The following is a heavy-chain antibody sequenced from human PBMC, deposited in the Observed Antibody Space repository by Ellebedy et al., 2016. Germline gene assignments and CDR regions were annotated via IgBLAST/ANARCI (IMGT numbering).Heavy chain of an antibody. CDR1: GYSFTNYW. V-gene: IGHV5-51*01. Sequence: GGSLRLXXKGSGYSFTNYWMGWVRQMPGKGLEWMGIIYPGDSDTRYSPSFQGRVTISADKSISTAYLQWSSLKASDTAMYYCARRGEPGYSGYVAGGFDYWGQGSLVTVSS. CDR3: ARRGEPGYSGYVAGGFDY. D-gene: IGHD5-12*01. J-gene: IGHJ4*02. CDR2: IYPGDSDT.